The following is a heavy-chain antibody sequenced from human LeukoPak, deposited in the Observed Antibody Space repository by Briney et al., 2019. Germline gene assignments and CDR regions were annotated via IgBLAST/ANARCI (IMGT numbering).Heavy chain of an antibody. V-gene: IGHV1-18*01. D-gene: IGHD6-19*01. CDR1: GYTFTSYG. CDR2: INPSGGST. CDR3: ARDGYSSGWYPVWFDP. Sequence: GASVKVSCKASGYTFTSYGISWVRQAPGQGLEWMGIINPSGGSTSYAQKFQGRVTMTTDTSTSTAYMELRSLRSDDTAVYYCARDGYSSGWYPVWFDPWGQGTLVTVSP. J-gene: IGHJ5*02.